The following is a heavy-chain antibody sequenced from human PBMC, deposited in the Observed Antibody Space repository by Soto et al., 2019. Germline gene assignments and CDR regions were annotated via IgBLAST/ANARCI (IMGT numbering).Heavy chain of an antibody. V-gene: IGHV3-23*01. J-gene: IGHJ5*01. CDR1: GFKFSNYS. CDR2: ISATGGGT. CDR3: AKDRRAGGNSDLYFDF. Sequence: GGSLRLSGAASGFKFSNYSISWVRQAPWKGLEWVSLISATGGGTYYADSVKGRFTISRDNSHNTLYLQVHSLTAEDTAVYYCAKDRRAGGNSDLYFDFWGQGAQVTVSS. D-gene: IGHD3-16*01.